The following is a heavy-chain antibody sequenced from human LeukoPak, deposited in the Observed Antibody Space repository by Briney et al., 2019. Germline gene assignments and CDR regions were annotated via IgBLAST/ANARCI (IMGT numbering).Heavy chain of an antibody. CDR2: ISYDGSNK. Sequence: GGSLRLSCAASGFTFSSYGMHWVRQAPGKGLEWVAVISYDGSNKYYADSVKGRFTISRDNSKNTLYLQMNSLRAEDTAVYYCARDRAGLFDYWGQGTLVTVSS. D-gene: IGHD3/OR15-3a*01. J-gene: IGHJ4*02. CDR3: ARDRAGLFDY. V-gene: IGHV3-30*03. CDR1: GFTFSSYG.